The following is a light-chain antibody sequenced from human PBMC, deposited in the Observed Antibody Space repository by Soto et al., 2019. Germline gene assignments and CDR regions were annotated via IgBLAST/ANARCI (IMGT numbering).Light chain of an antibody. CDR1: SGSVSTSYY. V-gene: IGLV8-61*01. CDR2: STN. CDR3: ATWDDSLKGYV. Sequence: QTVVTQEPSFSVSPGGTVTLTCGLSSGSVSTSYYPSWYQQTPGQTPRTLMYSTNTRSSGVPDRFSGSILGNKAALTITGAQADDEADYYCATWDDSLKGYVFGTGTKVTVL. J-gene: IGLJ1*01.